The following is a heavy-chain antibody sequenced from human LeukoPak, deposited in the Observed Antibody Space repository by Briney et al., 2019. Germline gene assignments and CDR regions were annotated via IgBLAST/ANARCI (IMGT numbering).Heavy chain of an antibody. Sequence: GGSLRLSCAASGFTFSSYAMSWVRQAPGKGLEWASAISGSGGSTYYADSVKGRFTISRDNSKNTLYLQMNSLRAEDTAVYYCAKDPNYGDYNDAFDIWGQGTMVTVSS. J-gene: IGHJ3*02. CDR2: ISGSGGST. V-gene: IGHV3-23*01. CDR1: GFTFSSYA. CDR3: AKDPNYGDYNDAFDI. D-gene: IGHD4-17*01.